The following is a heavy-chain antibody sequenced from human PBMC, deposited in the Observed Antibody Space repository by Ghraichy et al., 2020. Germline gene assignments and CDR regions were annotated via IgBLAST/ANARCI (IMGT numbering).Heavy chain of an antibody. CDR1: GFTFSNAW. CDR2: IKSTTDGGTT. CDR3: TTDRLEVRGVSIPETYYYCCIDV. V-gene: IGHV3-15*01. Sequence: GGSLRLSCAASGFTFSNAWMSWVRQAPGKGLEWVGRIKSTTDGGTTDYAAHVKGRFTISRDDSINTLYLQMNSLKTEDTAEYYCTTDRLEVRGVSIPETYYYCCIDVWGQGTTVTVSS. J-gene: IGHJ6*01. D-gene: IGHD3-10*01.